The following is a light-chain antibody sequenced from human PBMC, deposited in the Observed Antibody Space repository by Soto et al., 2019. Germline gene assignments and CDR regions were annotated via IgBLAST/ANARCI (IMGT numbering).Light chain of an antibody. Sequence: EIVMTQSPATLSVSPGERATLSCRASQSVSSNLAWYQQRPGQAPRLLIYGASTRATSIPARFSGSGSGTEFTLTISSLQSEDFAVYYCQQYNNWLLLTFGGGTKVEIK. CDR1: QSVSSN. CDR3: QQYNNWLLLT. CDR2: GAS. J-gene: IGKJ4*01. V-gene: IGKV3-15*01.